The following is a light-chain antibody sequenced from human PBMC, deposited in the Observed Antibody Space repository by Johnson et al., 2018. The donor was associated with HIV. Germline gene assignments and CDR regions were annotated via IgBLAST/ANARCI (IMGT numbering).Light chain of an antibody. V-gene: IGLV1-51*01. CDR1: SSNIGNNY. J-gene: IGLJ1*01. CDR2: NND. CDR3: GTWDNGLSAYV. Sequence: QAVLTQPPSVSAAPGQQVTISCSGSSSNIGNNYVSWYQQFPGTAPKLLISNNDKRPSGIPDRFSGSRSGTSAPLGITGLQTGDEADYYCGTWDNGLSAYVFGTRTKVTV.